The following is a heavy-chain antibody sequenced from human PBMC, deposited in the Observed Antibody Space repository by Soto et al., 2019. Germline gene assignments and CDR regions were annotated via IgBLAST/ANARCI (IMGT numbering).Heavy chain of an antibody. J-gene: IGHJ6*02. CDR1: GFSFNSYA. V-gene: IGHV3-23*01. CDR2: IGGRGENI. Sequence: EMHLLESGGGLGQPGGSLRLSCAASGFSFNSYAMSWVRQAPGKGLEWVSVIGGRGENIYYADSVRGRFTISRDNPNNTLYLQMNSLRVEDTAVYYCANAGGWDVWGQGTTVTVSS. CDR3: ANAGGWDV.